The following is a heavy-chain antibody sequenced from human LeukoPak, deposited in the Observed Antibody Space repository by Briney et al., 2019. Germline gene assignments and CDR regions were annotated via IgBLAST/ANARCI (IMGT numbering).Heavy chain of an antibody. V-gene: IGHV3-64*01. J-gene: IGHJ5*02. CDR1: GFTFSSYW. Sequence: GGSLRLSCAASGFTFSSYWMHWVRQAPGKGLEYVSAISSNGGSTYYANSVKGRFTISRDNSKNTLYLQMGSLRAEDMAVYYCARDSLEYCSGGSCYPRGWFDPWGQGTLVTVSS. D-gene: IGHD2-15*01. CDR3: ARDSLEYCSGGSCYPRGWFDP. CDR2: ISSNGGST.